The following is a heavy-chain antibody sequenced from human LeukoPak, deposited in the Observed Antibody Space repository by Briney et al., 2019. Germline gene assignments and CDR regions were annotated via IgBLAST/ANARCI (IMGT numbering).Heavy chain of an antibody. CDR2: IYYSGTT. CDR3: ARLDCGGDCYVDY. D-gene: IGHD2-21*02. J-gene: IGHJ4*02. V-gene: IGHV4-59*08. CDR1: GGSLSSFH. Sequence: SETLSLTCAVSGGSLSSFHWSWIRQPPGKGLEWIGYIYYSGTTTYNPSLERRVTMSVDMSKTQFSLRLNSVTATDTAVYYCARLDCGGDCYVDYWGQGTLVTVSS.